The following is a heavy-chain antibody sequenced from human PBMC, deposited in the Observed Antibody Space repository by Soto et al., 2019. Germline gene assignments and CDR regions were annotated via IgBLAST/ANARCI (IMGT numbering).Heavy chain of an antibody. CDR1: GASITSGDYS. V-gene: IGHV4-30-4*01. CDR2: IYHTGTT. Sequence: SETLSLTCTVSGASITSGDYSWNWIRQPPGKGLEWIGYIYHTGTTYYNPSLQSRVTISVDTSMNQFSLKLRSVTAADTAVYYCARDRIAVAGFNWFDPWGQGTLVTVSS. D-gene: IGHD6-19*01. J-gene: IGHJ5*02. CDR3: ARDRIAVAGFNWFDP.